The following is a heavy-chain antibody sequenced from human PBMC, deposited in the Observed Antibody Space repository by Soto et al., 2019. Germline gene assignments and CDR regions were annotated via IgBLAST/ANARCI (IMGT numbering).Heavy chain of an antibody. D-gene: IGHD3-16*01. Sequence: GASVKVSCKASGYTFTSYGISWVRQAPGQGLEWMGWISAYNGNTNYAQRLQGRVTMTTDTSTSTAYMELRSLRSDDTAVYYCARLWGPSSVNTFRFLFDPWGEGTLVTFSS. V-gene: IGHV1-18*04. CDR1: GYTFTSYG. CDR2: ISAYNGNT. CDR3: ARLWGPSSVNTFRFLFDP. J-gene: IGHJ5*02.